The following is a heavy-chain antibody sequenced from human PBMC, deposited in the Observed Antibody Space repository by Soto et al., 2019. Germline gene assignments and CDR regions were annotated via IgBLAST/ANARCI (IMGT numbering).Heavy chain of an antibody. J-gene: IGHJ6*02. CDR1: GYTFTSYY. V-gene: IGHV1-46*01. CDR3: ARDQGIAAAGPYYSYGMDV. CDR2: INPSGGST. Sequence: ASVKVSSKASGYTFTSYYMHWVRQAPGQGLEWMGIINPSGGSTSYAQKFQGRVTMTRDTSTSTVYMELSSLRSEDTAVYYCARDQGIAAAGPYYSYGMDVWGQGTKVTVSS. D-gene: IGHD6-13*01.